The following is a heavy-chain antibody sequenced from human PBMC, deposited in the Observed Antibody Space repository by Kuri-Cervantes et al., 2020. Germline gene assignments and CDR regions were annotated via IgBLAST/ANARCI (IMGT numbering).Heavy chain of an antibody. J-gene: IGHJ4*02. CDR1: GFTFSSYS. D-gene: IGHD3-10*01. CDR3: ARGGAMVQVNDY. CDR2: ISSSVSTI. Sequence: GESLKISCAVSGFTFSSYSMNWVRQAPGKGLEWVSYISSSVSTIYYADSVKGRFTISRDNAKDSLYLQMNSLRAEDTAVYYCARGGAMVQVNDYWGQGTLVTVSS. V-gene: IGHV3-48*04.